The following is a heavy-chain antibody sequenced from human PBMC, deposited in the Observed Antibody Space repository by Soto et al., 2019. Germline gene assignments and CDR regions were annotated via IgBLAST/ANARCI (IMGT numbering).Heavy chain of an antibody. J-gene: IGHJ4*02. Sequence: LSCAACRVRFWILVMNGVRKAPGKGLEWVSYISNGGDTIYYADSVKGRFTVSIDNAKNSLYLQMDSLRVEDTAVYYFARVNVKPVAGAVLDWWVQGTFDTGSS. CDR1: RVRFWILV. CDR2: ISNGGDTI. V-gene: IGHV3-48*03. D-gene: IGHD3-3*01. CDR3: ARVNVKPVAGAVLDW.